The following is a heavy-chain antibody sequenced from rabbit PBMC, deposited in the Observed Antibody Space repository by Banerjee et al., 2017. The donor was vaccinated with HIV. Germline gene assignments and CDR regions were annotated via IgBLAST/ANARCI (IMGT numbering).Heavy chain of an antibody. CDR3: ARDWTGGYTPYAIEFSL. Sequence: QEQLKESGGGLVQPGGSLKLSCKASGLDFSSYSMNWVRQAPGKGLEWIGCIYTGSGSAYYASWAISRFTISKSSSTTVTLQMTSLTAADTATYFCARDWTGGYTPYAIEFSLWGQGTLVTVS. CDR1: GLDFSSYS. V-gene: IGHV1S45*01. D-gene: IGHD6-1*01. J-gene: IGHJ4*01. CDR2: IYTGSGSA.